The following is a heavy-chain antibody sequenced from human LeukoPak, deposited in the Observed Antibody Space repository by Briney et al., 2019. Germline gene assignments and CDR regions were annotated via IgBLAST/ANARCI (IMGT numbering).Heavy chain of an antibody. CDR3: ARLPYSSSWYFDY. J-gene: IGHJ4*02. Sequence: GGSLRLSCTASGFTFSSYAMSWVRQAPGKGLEWVSAISGSGGSTYYADSVKGRFTISRDNSKNTLYLQMNSLRAEDTAVYYCARLPYSSSWYFDYWGQGTLVTVSS. CDR1: GFTFSSYA. D-gene: IGHD6-13*01. V-gene: IGHV3-23*01. CDR2: ISGSGGST.